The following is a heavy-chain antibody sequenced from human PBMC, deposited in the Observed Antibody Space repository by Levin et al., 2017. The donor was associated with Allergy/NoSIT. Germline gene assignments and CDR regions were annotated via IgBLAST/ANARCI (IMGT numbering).Heavy chain of an antibody. D-gene: IGHD4-17*01. CDR1: GFTFSSYW. CDR2: IKQDGSEK. CDR3: ARIDDYGDYYFDY. J-gene: IGHJ4*02. V-gene: IGHV3-7*01. Sequence: GESLKISCAASGFTFSSYWISWVRQAPGKGLEWVANIKQDGSEKYYVDSVKGRFTISRDNAKNSLYLQMNSLRAEDTAVYYCARIDDYGDYYFDYWGQGTLVTVSS.